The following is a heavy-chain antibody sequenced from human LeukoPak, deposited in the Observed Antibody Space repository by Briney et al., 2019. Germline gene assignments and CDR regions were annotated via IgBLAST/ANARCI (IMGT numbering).Heavy chain of an antibody. D-gene: IGHD1-26*01. CDR1: GGSLSSYY. J-gene: IGHJ4*02. V-gene: IGHV4-59*01. CDR2: IYSRGLTRGST. CDR3: ARDQEYSGRYYRYFDY. Sequence: PSETLSLTCTVSGGSLSSYYRCWIRQPPGKGLEWIGYIYSRGLTRGSTNYNPSLKSRVTISVDTSKNQFSRKLSSVTAADTAVYYCARDQEYSGRYYRYFDYWGQGALVTVSS.